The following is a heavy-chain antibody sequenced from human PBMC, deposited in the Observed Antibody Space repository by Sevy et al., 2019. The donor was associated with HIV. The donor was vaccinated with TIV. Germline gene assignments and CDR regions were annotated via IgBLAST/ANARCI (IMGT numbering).Heavy chain of an antibody. CDR2: ISSSSSYI. Sequence: GGSLRLSCAASGFTFSSYSMNWVRQAPGKGLEWVSSISSSSSYIYYADSVKGRFTISRDNAKNSLYLQMNSLRAEDTAVYYCAGEAYGEDWFDPWGQGTLVTVSS. V-gene: IGHV3-21*01. J-gene: IGHJ5*02. CDR3: AGEAYGEDWFDP. CDR1: GFTFSSYS. D-gene: IGHD4-17*01.